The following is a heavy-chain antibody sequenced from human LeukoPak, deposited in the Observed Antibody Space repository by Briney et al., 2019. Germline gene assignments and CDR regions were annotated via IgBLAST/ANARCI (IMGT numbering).Heavy chain of an antibody. D-gene: IGHD3-22*01. CDR1: GYTFTSYY. CDR3: ARGPMIVVERNNWFDP. CDR2: INPSGGST. J-gene: IGHJ5*02. Sequence: ASVKVSFKASGYTFTSYYMHWVRQAPGQGLEWMGIINPSGGSTSYAQKLQGRVTMTRDMSTSTVYMELSSLRSEDTAVYYCARGPMIVVERNNWFDPWGQGTLVTVSS. V-gene: IGHV1-46*01.